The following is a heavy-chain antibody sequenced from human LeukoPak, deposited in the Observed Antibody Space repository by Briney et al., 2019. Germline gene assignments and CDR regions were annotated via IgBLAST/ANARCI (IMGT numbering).Heavy chain of an antibody. V-gene: IGHV4-38-2*02. CDR2: IYHSGST. CDR3: ARLAAGTRAFDY. D-gene: IGHD6-13*01. Sequence: SETLSLTCTVSGYSISSGYYWGWIRQPPGKGLEWIGSIYHSGSTYYNPSLKSRVTISVDTSKNQFSLKLSSVTAADTAVYYCARLAAGTRAFDYWAQGTLVTVSS. CDR1: GYSISSGYY. J-gene: IGHJ4*02.